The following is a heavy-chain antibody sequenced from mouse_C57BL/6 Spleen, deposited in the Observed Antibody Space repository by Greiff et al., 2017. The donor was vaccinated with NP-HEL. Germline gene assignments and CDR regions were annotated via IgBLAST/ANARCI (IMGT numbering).Heavy chain of an antibody. CDR1: GYAFSSYW. D-gene: IGHD3-3*01. CDR3: ARRDHYAMDY. CDR2: IYPGAGDN. J-gene: IGHJ4*01. V-gene: IGHV1-80*01. Sequence: VKLMESGAELVKPGASVKISCKASGYAFSSYWMNWVKQRPGKGLEWIGQIYPGAGDNNYNGKFKGKATLTADKSSSTAYMQLSSLTSEDSAVYFCARRDHYAMDYWGQGTSVTVSS.